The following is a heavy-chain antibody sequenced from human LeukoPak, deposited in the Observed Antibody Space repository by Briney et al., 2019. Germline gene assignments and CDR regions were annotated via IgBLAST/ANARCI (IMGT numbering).Heavy chain of an antibody. D-gene: IGHD6-13*01. V-gene: IGHV4-59*01. J-gene: IGHJ3*01. CDR2: IYSSGST. CDR3: ARSPSSSWYKGYAFDF. Sequence: SETLSLTCTVSSFSISNYYWSWVRQPPGKGLEWIGYIYSSGSTNYNPSLKSRVTISLDTSKTQFSPRLSSVTTAEPAVYYCARSPSSSWYKGYAFDFWGQGTMVTVSS. CDR1: SFSISNYY.